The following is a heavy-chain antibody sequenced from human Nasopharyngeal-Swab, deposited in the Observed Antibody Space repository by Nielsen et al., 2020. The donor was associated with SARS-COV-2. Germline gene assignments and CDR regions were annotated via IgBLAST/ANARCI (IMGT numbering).Heavy chain of an antibody. J-gene: IGHJ6*02. CDR3: ARELSDGSGTYGMDV. CDR1: GFTFSSYA. CDR2: ISYDGSNK. D-gene: IGHD3-10*01. Sequence: GESLKISCAASGFTFSSYAMSWVRQAPGKGLEWVAVISYDGSNKYYADSVKGRFTISRDNSKNTLYLQMNSLRAEDTAVYYCARELSDGSGTYGMDVWGQGTTVTVSS. V-gene: IGHV3-30*04.